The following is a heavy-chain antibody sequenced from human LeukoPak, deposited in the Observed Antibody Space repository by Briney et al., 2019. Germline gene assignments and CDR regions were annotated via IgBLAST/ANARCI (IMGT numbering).Heavy chain of an antibody. Sequence: SETLSLTCAVYGGSFSGYYWSWIRQLPGKGLEWIGEIDHSGRTNSNASLKSRVTISVDMSKNQFSLRLSSVTAADTAVYYCARKSIVTAGRKPYDFWDQGTLVTVSP. CDR1: GGSFSGYY. V-gene: IGHV4-34*01. CDR2: IDHSGRT. CDR3: ARKSIVTAGRKPYDF. J-gene: IGHJ4*02. D-gene: IGHD6-13*01.